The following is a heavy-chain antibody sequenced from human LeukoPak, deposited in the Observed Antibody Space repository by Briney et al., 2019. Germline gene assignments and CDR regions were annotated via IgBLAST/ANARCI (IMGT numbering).Heavy chain of an antibody. D-gene: IGHD3-22*01. J-gene: IGHJ3*02. V-gene: IGHV3-64D*06. CDR3: ARDRPYYDSSDYDAFDI. CDR1: GFTFSSCA. Sequence: PGGSLRLSCSASGFTFSSCAMHWVRQAPGKGLEYVSAISSNGGSTYYADSVKGRFTISRDNSKNTLYLQMSSLRAEDTAVYHCARDRPYYDSSDYDAFDIWGQGTMVTVSS. CDR2: ISSNGGST.